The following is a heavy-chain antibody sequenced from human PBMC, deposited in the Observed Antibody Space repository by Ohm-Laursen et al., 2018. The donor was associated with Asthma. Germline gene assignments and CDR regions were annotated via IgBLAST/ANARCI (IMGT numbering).Heavy chain of an antibody. V-gene: IGHV3-7*01. CDR3: ARIGPEWELPGREYSLHH. CDR1: GVAFTDSW. Sequence: SLRLSCAASGVAFTDSWMSWVRQLPGGSLEWVAKINPLGYEKYYMDSVRGRFTTSRDNAKNSVYLQMNSLRAEDTALYYCARIGPEWELPGREYSLHHWGQGTQVTVSS. J-gene: IGHJ1*01. D-gene: IGHD1-26*01. CDR2: INPLGYEK.